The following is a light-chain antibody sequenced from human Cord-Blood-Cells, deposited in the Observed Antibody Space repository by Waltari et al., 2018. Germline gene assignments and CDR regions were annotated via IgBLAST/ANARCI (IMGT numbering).Light chain of an antibody. V-gene: IGKV1-5*03. CDR1: QSISCW. CDR2: KAS. J-gene: IGKJ4*01. Sequence: DIKMTQSPSTLSASVGDRVTITCRASQSISCWLAWYQQKPGKAPKLLIYKASSLESGVPSRFSCSGSGTEFTLTISSLQPDDFATYYCQQYNSYSPLTFGGGTKVEIK. CDR3: QQYNSYSPLT.